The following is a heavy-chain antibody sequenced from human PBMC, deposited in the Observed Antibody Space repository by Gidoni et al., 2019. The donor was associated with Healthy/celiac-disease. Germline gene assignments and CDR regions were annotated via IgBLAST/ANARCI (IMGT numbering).Heavy chain of an antibody. J-gene: IGHJ6*03. CDR3: ARGPLVRGVINYYYYYMDV. CDR1: GGSFSGYY. Sequence: QVQLQQWGAGLLKPSETLSLPCAVYGGSFSGYYWSWIRQPPGKGLEWIGEINHSGSTNYNPSLKSRVTISVDTSKNQFSLKLSSVTAADTAVYYCARGPLVRGVINYYYYYMDVWGKGTTVTVSS. V-gene: IGHV4-34*01. CDR2: INHSGST. D-gene: IGHD3-10*01.